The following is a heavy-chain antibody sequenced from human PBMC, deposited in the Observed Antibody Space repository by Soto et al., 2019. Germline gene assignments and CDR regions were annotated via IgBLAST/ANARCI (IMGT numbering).Heavy chain of an antibody. J-gene: IGHJ4*02. V-gene: IGHV3-7*01. CDR3: ARGGPARSVDY. D-gene: IGHD6-19*01. CDR2: IKEDGSEK. CDR1: GFTFSNCL. Sequence: PGGSLRLSCAASGFTFSNCLMRWVRQAPGKGLEWVANIKEDGSEKHYVDSVKGRFTISRDNARNSLYLQMNSLRAEDTAVYYCARGGPARSVDYWGQGTLVTVSS.